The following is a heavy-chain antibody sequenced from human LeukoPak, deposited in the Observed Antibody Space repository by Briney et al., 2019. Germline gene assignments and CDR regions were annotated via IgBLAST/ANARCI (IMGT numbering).Heavy chain of an antibody. CDR2: IKYGGSEK. V-gene: IGHV3-7*05. Sequence: SGGSLRLSCAASGLTFSNYWTSWVRQAPGKGLEWVANIKYGGSEKYYVDSVKGRFTISRDNAKNSLYLQMNSLRPEDTAVYYCARGGWKPVDYWGQGTLVTVSS. CDR1: GLTFSNYW. D-gene: IGHD1-1*01. J-gene: IGHJ4*02. CDR3: ARGGWKPVDY.